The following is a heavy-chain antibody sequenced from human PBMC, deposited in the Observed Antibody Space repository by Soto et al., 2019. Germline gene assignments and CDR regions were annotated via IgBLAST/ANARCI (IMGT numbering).Heavy chain of an antibody. V-gene: IGHV3-72*01. CDR3: TIEGAYPGPDSDY. Sequence: PGGSLRLSCAASGFTFSDRYMDWVRQAPGKGLEWVGRTKNKANSYTTEYAASVKGRFTISRDYSRDSVYLQMNSLKTDDTAVYYCTIEGAYPGPDSDYWGQGTLVTVSS. D-gene: IGHD3-16*01. CDR2: TKNKANSYTT. J-gene: IGHJ4*02. CDR1: GFTFSDRY.